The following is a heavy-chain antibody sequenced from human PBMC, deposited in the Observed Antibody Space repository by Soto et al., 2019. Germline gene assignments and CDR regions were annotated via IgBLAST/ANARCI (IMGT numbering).Heavy chain of an antibody. D-gene: IGHD3-10*01. J-gene: IGHJ5*02. CDR2: IYYSGST. CDR1: GGSISSYY. V-gene: IGHV4-59*01. Sequence: QVQLQEAGPGLVKPSETLSLTCTVSGGSISSYYWSWIRQPPGKGLEWIGYIYYSGSTNYNPSLKSRVTISVDTSKNQFSLKLSSVTAADTAVYYGARSRSSPGWFDPWGQGTLVTVSS. CDR3: ARSRSSPGWFDP.